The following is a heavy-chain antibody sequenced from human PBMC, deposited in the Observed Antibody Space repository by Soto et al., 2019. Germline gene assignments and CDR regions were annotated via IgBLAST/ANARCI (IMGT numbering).Heavy chain of an antibody. CDR1: GGSLSGSH. D-gene: IGHD2-21*02. J-gene: IGHJ5*02. CDR3: ARFSGHTVVVTEDNWFDP. Sequence: QVQLQQWGAGLLKPLETLSLTCAVSGGSLSGSHWSWIRQPPGKGPEWIGEISHTGTTSYNPSLKGRVTISVATSKSQYSLKMTSVTAADTAVYYCARFSGHTVVVTEDNWFDPWGQGTLVTVSS. V-gene: IGHV4-34*01. CDR2: ISHTGTT.